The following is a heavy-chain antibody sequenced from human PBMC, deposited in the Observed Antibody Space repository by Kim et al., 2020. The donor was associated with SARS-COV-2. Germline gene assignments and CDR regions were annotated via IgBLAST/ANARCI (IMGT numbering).Heavy chain of an antibody. Sequence: GNNDSARSLKSRITLSPDTSKNQFSLQLDSVTPEDTAVYYCARESVSFDYWGQGTLVTVSS. CDR3: ARESVSFDY. V-gene: IGHV6-1*01. CDR2: GNN. J-gene: IGHJ4*02.